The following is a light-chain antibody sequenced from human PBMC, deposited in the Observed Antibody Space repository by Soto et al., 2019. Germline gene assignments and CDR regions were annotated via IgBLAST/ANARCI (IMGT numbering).Light chain of an antibody. Sequence: QSALTQPASVSGSPGQSITISCTGTSCEVGGYNYVCWYQQHPGKAPKLMIYEVSNRPSGVSNRFSGSKSGNTASLTISGLQAEDEADYYCSSYTSSSTLYVFGTGTKLTVL. CDR1: SCEVGGYNY. V-gene: IGLV2-14*01. CDR2: EVS. J-gene: IGLJ1*01. CDR3: SSYTSSSTLYV.